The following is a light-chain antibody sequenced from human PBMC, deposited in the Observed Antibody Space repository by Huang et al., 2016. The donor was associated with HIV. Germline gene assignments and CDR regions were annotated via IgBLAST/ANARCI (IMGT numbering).Light chain of an antibody. CDR2: VGS. CDR1: QSLRHRNGLNY. V-gene: IGKV2-28*01. CDR3: MEALQTPYT. Sequence: VVMTQSPLSLPVPPGEPASISCRSSQSLRHRNGLNYLDWYLQTPGQSPQLLIHVGSSRASGVPDRFSGGGSGTDFSLNISRVEAEDAGIYYCMEALQTPYTFGQGTKLEI. J-gene: IGKJ2*01.